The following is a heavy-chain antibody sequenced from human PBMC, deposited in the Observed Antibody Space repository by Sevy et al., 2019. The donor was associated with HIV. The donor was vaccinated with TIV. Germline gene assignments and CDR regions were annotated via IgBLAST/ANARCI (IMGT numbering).Heavy chain of an antibody. V-gene: IGHV3-33*01. Sequence: GGSLRLSCAASGFTFSSYGMHWVRQGPGKGLEWVAVIWFDGSNTYYADSVKGRFTISRDIAKNTLHLQKNSLRAEDTAVYYCARDLEFYDSGDYGPAFMPDYWGQGTLVTVSS. CDR3: ARDLEFYDSGDYGPAFMPDY. D-gene: IGHD4-17*01. J-gene: IGHJ4*02. CDR2: IWFDGSNT. CDR1: GFTFSSYG.